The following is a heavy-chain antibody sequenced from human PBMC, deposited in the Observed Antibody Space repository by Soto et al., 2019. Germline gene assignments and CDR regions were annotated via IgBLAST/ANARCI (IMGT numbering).Heavy chain of an antibody. J-gene: IGHJ3*02. CDR1: GYPFTSYY. Sequence: ASVNVCFKASGYPFTSYYMHLVRQAPGQGLEWMGIINPSGGSTSYSQKFQGRVTMTRDTSTSTVYMELSSLRSEDTAVYYCARARKYAFDIWGQGTMVTVSS. CDR3: ARARKYAFDI. V-gene: IGHV1-46*01. CDR2: INPSGGST.